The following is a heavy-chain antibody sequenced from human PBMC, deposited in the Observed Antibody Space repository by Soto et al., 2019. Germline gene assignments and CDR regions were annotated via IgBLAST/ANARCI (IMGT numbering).Heavy chain of an antibody. CDR2: ISYDGSNK. V-gene: IGHV3-30-3*01. J-gene: IGHJ4*02. CDR1: GFTFSSYA. D-gene: IGHD1-26*01. Sequence: QVQLVESGGGVVQPGRSLRLSCAASGFTFSSYAMHWVRQAPGKGLEWVAVISYDGSNKYYADSVKGRFTISRDNSKNTLYLQMNSLRAEDTAVYYCARDTGSYYGRFDYWGQGTLVTVSS. CDR3: ARDTGSYYGRFDY.